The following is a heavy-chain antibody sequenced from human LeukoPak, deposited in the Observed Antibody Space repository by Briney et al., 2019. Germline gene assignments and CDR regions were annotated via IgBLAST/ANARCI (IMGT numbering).Heavy chain of an antibody. Sequence: ASVKVSCKASGYTFTGYYMNWVRQAPGQGLEWIGRINPNSGGTNYAQKFQGRVTMTRDTPISTAYMELSRLRSDDTAVYYCARVGDGLNDAFDIWGRGTMVTVSS. CDR2: INPNSGGT. V-gene: IGHV1-2*06. D-gene: IGHD5-24*01. J-gene: IGHJ3*02. CDR3: ARVGDGLNDAFDI. CDR1: GYTFTGYY.